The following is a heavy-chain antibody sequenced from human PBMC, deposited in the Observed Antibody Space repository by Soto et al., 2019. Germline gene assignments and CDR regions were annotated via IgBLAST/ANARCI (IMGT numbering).Heavy chain of an antibody. D-gene: IGHD3-10*01. V-gene: IGHV3-23*01. Sequence: EVQLLESGGGLVQPGGSLRLSCAASGFTFNNYAMTWVRQAPGKGLEWVSAISGGGDTTSYADSVKCRFTVSRDGSKNTLHLKMSSLRAEDTALYYCAKGRGGSGSLTPRVDFWGQGTLVTVSS. CDR2: ISGGGDTT. CDR1: GFTFNNYA. CDR3: AKGRGGSGSLTPRVDF. J-gene: IGHJ4*02.